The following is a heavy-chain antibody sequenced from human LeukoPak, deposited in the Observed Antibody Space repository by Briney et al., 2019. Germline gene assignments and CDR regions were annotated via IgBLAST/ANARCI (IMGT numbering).Heavy chain of an antibody. CDR2: TSYDGSNK. J-gene: IGHJ4*02. CDR3: TIFRTRFLEWLSFFDY. Sequence: PGGSLRLSCAASGFTFSSFGMHWVRQAPGKGLEWVALTSYDGSNKDYADSVRGRFTISRDNSKNTLYLQMNSLKTEDTAVYYCTIFRTRFLEWLSFFDYWGQGTLVTVSS. V-gene: IGHV3-30*03. CDR1: GFTFSSFG. D-gene: IGHD3-3*01.